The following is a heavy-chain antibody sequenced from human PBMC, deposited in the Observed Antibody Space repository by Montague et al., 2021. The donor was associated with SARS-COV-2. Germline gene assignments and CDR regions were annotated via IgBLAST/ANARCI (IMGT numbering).Heavy chain of an antibody. CDR1: GGSVSSDY. CDR2: VYYSGST. V-gene: IGHV4-59*02. CDR3: ARAGDFYEYWSGYSSSAGFLDP. J-gene: IGHJ5*02. Sequence: SETLSLTCTVSGGSVSSDYWCWIRQSPGKGLQWLGYVYYSGSTDYNPSLNSRGPISVSRSKNQLALWLNSVTTADTAVYFCARAGDFYEYWSGYSSSAGFLDPWGQGILVTVSS. D-gene: IGHD3-3*01.